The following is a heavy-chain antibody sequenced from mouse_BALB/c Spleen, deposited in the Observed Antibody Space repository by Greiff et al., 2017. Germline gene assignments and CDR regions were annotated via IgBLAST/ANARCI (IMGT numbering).Heavy chain of an antibody. V-gene: IGHV3-6*02. CDR1: GYSITSGYY. J-gene: IGHJ2*01. Sequence: EVHLVESGPGLVKPSQSLSLTCSVTGYSITSGYYWNWIRQFPGNKLEWMGYISYDGSNNYNPSLKNRISITRDTSKNQFFLKLNSVTTEDTATYYCANGYYFDYWGQGTTLTVSS. CDR2: ISYDGSN. CDR3: ANGYYFDY. D-gene: IGHD2-2*01.